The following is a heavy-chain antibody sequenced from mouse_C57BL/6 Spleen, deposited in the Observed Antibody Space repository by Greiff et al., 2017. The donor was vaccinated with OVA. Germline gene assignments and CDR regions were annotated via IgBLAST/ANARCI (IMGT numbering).Heavy chain of an antibody. D-gene: IGHD1-1*01. Sequence: VQLQQSGAELVRPGASVTLSCKASGYTFTDYEMHWVKQTPVHGLEWIGAIDPETGGTAYNQKFKGKAILTADKSSSTAYMELRSLTSEDSAVYYCTPSFITTGFAYWGQGTLVTVSA. CDR3: TPSFITTGFAY. J-gene: IGHJ3*01. CDR2: IDPETGGT. CDR1: GYTFTDYE. V-gene: IGHV1-15*01.